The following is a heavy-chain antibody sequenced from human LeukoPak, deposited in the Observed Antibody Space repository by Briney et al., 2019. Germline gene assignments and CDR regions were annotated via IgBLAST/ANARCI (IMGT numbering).Heavy chain of an antibody. V-gene: IGHV4-4*07. CDR1: GGSISSFY. CDR2: IYTTGST. CDR3: ARYSGSYYFDY. J-gene: IGHJ4*02. D-gene: IGHD1-26*01. Sequence: SETLSLTCTVSGGSISSFYWSRIRQPAGKGLEWIGRIYTTGSTSYNPSLKSRVTMSVDTSKNQFSLKLSSVTAADSAVYYCARYSGSYYFDYWGQGTLVTVSS.